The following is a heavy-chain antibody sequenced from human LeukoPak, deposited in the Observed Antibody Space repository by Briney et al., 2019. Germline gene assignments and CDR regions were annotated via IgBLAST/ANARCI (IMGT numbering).Heavy chain of an antibody. D-gene: IGHD3-22*01. CDR2: ISDRGDNT. Sequence: GGSLRLSCAASGFTFSAYGMTWVRQAPGKGLEWVSHISDRGDNTYYADSVKGRFTISRDNAKNSLYLQMNSLRAEDTAVYYCAREDSSAFDYWGQGTLVTVSS. V-gene: IGHV3-48*04. CDR3: AREDSSAFDY. CDR1: GFTFSAYG. J-gene: IGHJ4*02.